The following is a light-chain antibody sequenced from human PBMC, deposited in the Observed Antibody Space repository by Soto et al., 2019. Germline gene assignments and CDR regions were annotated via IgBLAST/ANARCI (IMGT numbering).Light chain of an antibody. CDR1: QSISSY. CDR3: PQSYSTT. J-gene: IGKJ4*01. V-gene: IGKV1-39*01. CDR2: AAS. Sequence: EIHMAHSPSSLCGSLGDRVTITFRASQSISSYLNWYQQKPGKAPKLLIYAASSLQSGVPSRFSGSGSGTDFTLTISSLQPEDFATYYCPQSYSTTFGGGTKVDIK.